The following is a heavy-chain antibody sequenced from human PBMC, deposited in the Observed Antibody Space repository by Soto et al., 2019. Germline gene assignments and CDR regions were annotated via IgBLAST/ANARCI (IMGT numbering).Heavy chain of an antibody. V-gene: IGHV3-11*01. CDR1: GFTFSDYY. D-gene: IGHD3-3*01. CDR2: ISSSGSTI. Sequence: PGGSLRLSCAASGFTFSDYYMSWIRQAPGKGLEWVSYISSSGSTIYYADSVKGRFTISRDNAKNSLYLQMNSLGAEDTAVYYCARDHSYDFWSGYNWFDPWGQGTLVTVSS. CDR3: ARDHSYDFWSGYNWFDP. J-gene: IGHJ5*02.